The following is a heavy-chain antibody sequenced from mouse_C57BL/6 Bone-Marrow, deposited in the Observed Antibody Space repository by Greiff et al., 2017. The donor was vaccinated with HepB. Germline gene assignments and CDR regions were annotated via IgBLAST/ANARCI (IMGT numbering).Heavy chain of an antibody. V-gene: IGHV1-54*01. Sequence: VQLQQSGAELVRPGTSVKVSCKASGYAFTNYLIEWVKQRPGQGLEWIGVINPGSGGTNYNEQFKGKATLTADKSSSAAYMQLSSLTSEDSAVYFCARLAYYGSSRSGYFDYWGQGTTLTVSS. CDR2: INPGSGGT. CDR3: ARLAYYGSSRSGYFDY. D-gene: IGHD1-1*01. J-gene: IGHJ2*01. CDR1: GYAFTNYL.